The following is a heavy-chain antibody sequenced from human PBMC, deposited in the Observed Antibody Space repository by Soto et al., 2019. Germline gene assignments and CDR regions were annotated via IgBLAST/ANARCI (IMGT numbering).Heavy chain of an antibody. CDR1: GFTFSSYA. Sequence: GGSLRLSCAASGFTFSSYAMSWVRQAPGKGLEWVSAISGSGGSTYYADSVKGRFTISRDNSKNTLYLQMNSLRAEDTAVYYCAPLGTSPHDAFDIWGQGTMVTVSS. V-gene: IGHV3-23*01. J-gene: IGHJ3*02. D-gene: IGHD7-27*01. CDR3: APLGTSPHDAFDI. CDR2: ISGSGGST.